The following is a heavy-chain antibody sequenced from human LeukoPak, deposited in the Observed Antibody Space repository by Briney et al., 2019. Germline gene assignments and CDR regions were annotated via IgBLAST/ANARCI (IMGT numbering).Heavy chain of an antibody. CDR2: ISSSSYI. CDR3: ARGLGGAAFDI. D-gene: IGHD1-26*01. Sequence: GGSLRLSCAASGFTFSSYSMNWVRQAPGKGLEWVSSISSSSYIYYADSVKGRFTISRDNAKNSLYLQMNSLRAEDTAVYYCARGLGGAAFDIWGQGTMVTVSS. CDR1: GFTFSSYS. J-gene: IGHJ3*02. V-gene: IGHV3-21*01.